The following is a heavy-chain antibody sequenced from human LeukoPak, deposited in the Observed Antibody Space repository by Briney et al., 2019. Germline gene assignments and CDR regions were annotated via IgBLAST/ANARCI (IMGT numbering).Heavy chain of an antibody. J-gene: IGHJ4*02. D-gene: IGHD2-8*01. CDR3: ARGIMVYNLDY. V-gene: IGHV1-2*02. Sequence: ASVKVSCKASGYTFTGYYMHWVRQAPGQGLEWLGWINPNSGGSNYAQKFQGRVTMTRDTSISTAYMELSRLRFDDTAVYYCARGIMVYNLDYWGQGTLVTVSS. CDR1: GYTFTGYY. CDR2: INPNSGGS.